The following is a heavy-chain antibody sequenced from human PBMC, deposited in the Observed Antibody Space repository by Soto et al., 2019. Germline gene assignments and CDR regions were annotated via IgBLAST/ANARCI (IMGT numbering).Heavy chain of an antibody. Sequence: GGSLRLSCAASGFTFSSYAMSWVRQAPRKGLEWVSAISGSGGSTYYADSVKGRFTISRDNSKNTLYLQMNSLRAEDTAVYYCAKDPKYDILTGSFDYWGQGTLVTVSS. CDR3: AKDPKYDILTGSFDY. J-gene: IGHJ4*02. CDR1: GFTFSSYA. D-gene: IGHD3-9*01. V-gene: IGHV3-23*01. CDR2: ISGSGGST.